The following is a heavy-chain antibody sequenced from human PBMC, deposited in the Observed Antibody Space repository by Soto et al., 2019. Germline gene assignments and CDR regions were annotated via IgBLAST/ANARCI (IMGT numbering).Heavy chain of an antibody. D-gene: IGHD3-3*01. V-gene: IGHV3-64*01. CDR2: ISSNGGST. CDR1: GFTFSSYA. J-gene: IGHJ3*02. Sequence: GGSLRLSCVASGFTFSSYAMHWVRQAPGKGLEYVSAISSNGGSTYYANSVKGRFTISRDNSKNTLYLQMGSLRAEDMAVYYCARARAIFGVVIIDAFDIWGQGTMVTVSS. CDR3: ARARAIFGVVIIDAFDI.